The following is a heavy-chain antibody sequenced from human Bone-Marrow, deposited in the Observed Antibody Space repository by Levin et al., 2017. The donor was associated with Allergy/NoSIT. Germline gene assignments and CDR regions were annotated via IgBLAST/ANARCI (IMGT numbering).Heavy chain of an antibody. CDR3: AKVRRGLDAFDI. Sequence: GESLKISCAASGFIFSSSAMSWVRQAPGKGLEWVSSISGSDESTYYTDSVKGRLTISRDNSKNTIYLQMNSLRAEDTAVYYCAKVRRGLDAFDIWGQGTMVTVSS. J-gene: IGHJ3*02. V-gene: IGHV3-23*01. CDR2: ISGSDEST. CDR1: GFIFSSSA. D-gene: IGHD3/OR15-3a*01.